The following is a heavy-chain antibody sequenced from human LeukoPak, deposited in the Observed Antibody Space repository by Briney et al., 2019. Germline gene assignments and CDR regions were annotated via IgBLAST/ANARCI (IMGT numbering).Heavy chain of an antibody. Sequence: SETLSLTCSVSGGSIRSSSYYWAWIRQPPGEGLEWIGSIYSSGFTSYKPSLKSRVTISVDTSKNQFSLKLSSVTAADTAVYYCARGGYYGSGNDFRFDPWGQGTLVTVSS. CDR3: ARGGYYGSGNDFRFDP. D-gene: IGHD3-10*01. CDR1: GGSIRSSSYY. V-gene: IGHV4-39*07. J-gene: IGHJ5*02. CDR2: IYSSGFT.